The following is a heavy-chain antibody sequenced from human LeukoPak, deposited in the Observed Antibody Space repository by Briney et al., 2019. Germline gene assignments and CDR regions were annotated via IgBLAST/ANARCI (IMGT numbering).Heavy chain of an antibody. CDR1: GFPFSSYE. CDR2: ISGDGHTV. Sequence: GGSLRLSCAASGFPFSSYEMNWVRQGPGKGPEWVAYISGDGHTVFYGYSLKGRFTISRDNAKNSLYPQINNLRAEDTAIYYCARDGSFTSGSYFDSWGQGTLVTVSS. D-gene: IGHD6-19*01. J-gene: IGHJ4*02. CDR3: ARDGSFTSGSYFDS. V-gene: IGHV3-48*03.